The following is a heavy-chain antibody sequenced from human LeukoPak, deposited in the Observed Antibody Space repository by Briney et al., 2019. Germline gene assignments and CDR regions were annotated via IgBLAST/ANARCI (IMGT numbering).Heavy chain of an antibody. CDR2: INWNGGST. CDR3: AKGCSSTSCNDAFDI. Sequence: GGSLGLSCAASGFTFDDYGMSWVRQAPGKGLEWVSGINWNGGSTGYADSVKGRFTISRDNAKNSLYLQMNSLRAEDTAVYYCAKGCSSTSCNDAFDIWGQGTMVTVSS. V-gene: IGHV3-20*04. J-gene: IGHJ3*02. D-gene: IGHD2-2*01. CDR1: GFTFDDYG.